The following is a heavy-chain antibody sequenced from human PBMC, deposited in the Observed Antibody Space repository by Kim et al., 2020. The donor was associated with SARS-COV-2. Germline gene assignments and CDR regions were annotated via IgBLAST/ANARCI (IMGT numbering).Heavy chain of an antibody. CDR2: IYPGDSDT. CDR1: GYSFSDYW. D-gene: IGHD3-9*01. Sequence: GESLKISCKASGYSFSDYWIAWVRQMPGEGLEWMGIIYPGDSDTKYSPSFEGQVTISADKSINTAYLQWNSLKASDTAIYYCARRSAPEYDTLTGYYLYWYFDLWGGRTLVTVSS. CDR3: ARRSAPEYDTLTGYYLYWYFDL. V-gene: IGHV5-51*01. J-gene: IGHJ2*01.